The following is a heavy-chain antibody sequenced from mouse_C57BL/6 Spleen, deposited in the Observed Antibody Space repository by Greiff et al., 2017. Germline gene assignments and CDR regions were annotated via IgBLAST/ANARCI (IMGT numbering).Heavy chain of an antibody. CDR1: GYTFTSYW. CDR2: IYPSDGDT. D-gene: IGHD1-1*02. J-gene: IGHJ2*01. Sequence: VQLQQPGAELVKPGASVKISCKASGYTFTSYWMHWVKQRPGKGLEWIGEIYPSDGDTNYNRQFKGKATLTVDTSSSTAYMQLRSLTSEDYAVDFCASSGYGRAYYLDYWGQGTTLTVSS. CDR3: ASSGYGRAYYLDY. V-gene: IGHV1-80*01.